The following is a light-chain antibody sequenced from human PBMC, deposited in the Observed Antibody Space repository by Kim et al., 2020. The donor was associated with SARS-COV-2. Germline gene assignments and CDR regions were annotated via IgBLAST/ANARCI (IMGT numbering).Light chain of an antibody. V-gene: IGKV1-17*01. J-gene: IGKJ5*01. Sequence: ASVGDRVTITCLASQDIGNDLGWYQQSPGRAPQRLIYGASNLQSGVPSRFSGSGSESEFTLTINSLQPEDFATYFCLQHRTYPITFGQGTRLEIK. CDR1: QDIGND. CDR3: LQHRTYPIT. CDR2: GAS.